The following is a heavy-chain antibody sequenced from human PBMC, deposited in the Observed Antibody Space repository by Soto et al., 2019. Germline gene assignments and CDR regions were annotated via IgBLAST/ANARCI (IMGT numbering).Heavy chain of an antibody. Sequence: GGSLRLSCAASGFTFSSYWMHWVRQAPGKGLVWVSRINSDGSSTSYADSVKGRFTISRDNAKNTLYLQMNSLRAEDTAVYYCARTRGYGYGLRADSGWFDPWGQGALVTVSS. CDR2: INSDGSST. D-gene: IGHD5-18*01. CDR3: ARTRGYGYGLRADSGWFDP. CDR1: GFTFSSYW. V-gene: IGHV3-74*01. J-gene: IGHJ5*02.